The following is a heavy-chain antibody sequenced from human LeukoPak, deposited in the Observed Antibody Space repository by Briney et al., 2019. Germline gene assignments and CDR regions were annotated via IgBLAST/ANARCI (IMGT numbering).Heavy chain of an antibody. J-gene: IGHJ4*02. CDR2: IYRGGST. D-gene: IGHD6-13*01. Sequence: PGGSLRVSRVASGFTFCSYVVSWGCEAPGEGGGWVSVIYRGGSTYHAHSVKGRLTISRDNSKNTLYLQMNSLGAEDTAVYYCVRDRKLGLFDYWGQGTLVTVSS. CDR3: VRDRKLGLFDY. CDR1: GFTFCSYV. V-gene: IGHV3-53*01.